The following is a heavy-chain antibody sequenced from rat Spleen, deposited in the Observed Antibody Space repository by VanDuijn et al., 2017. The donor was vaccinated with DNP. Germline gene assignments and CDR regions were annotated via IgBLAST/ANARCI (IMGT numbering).Heavy chain of an antibody. CDR1: GYSITSNY. J-gene: IGHJ2*01. D-gene: IGHD1-4*01. CDR3: ARWTRYFDY. V-gene: IGHV3-1*01. Sequence: EVQLQESGPGLVKPSQSLSLTCSVTGYSITSNYWGWIRQFQGNQMEYIGHISYIGSTNYNPFLKSRVSITKDKSQNRFFLQLTSITPEDTATYYCARWTRYFDYWGQGVMVTVSS. CDR2: ISYIGST.